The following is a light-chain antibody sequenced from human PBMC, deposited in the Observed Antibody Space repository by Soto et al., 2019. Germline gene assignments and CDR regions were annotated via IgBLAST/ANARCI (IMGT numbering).Light chain of an antibody. V-gene: IGKV1-5*03. CDR1: QSISSW. CDR2: KAS. Sequence: DIQMTQSPSTLSASVGDRVTITCRASQSISSWLAWYQQKPGKAPKLLIYKASSLESGVPSRFSGSGSGTAFTLTISSLQPDDFATYYCQQYNSYSMYTFGQGTKLEIK. CDR3: QQYNSYSMYT. J-gene: IGKJ2*01.